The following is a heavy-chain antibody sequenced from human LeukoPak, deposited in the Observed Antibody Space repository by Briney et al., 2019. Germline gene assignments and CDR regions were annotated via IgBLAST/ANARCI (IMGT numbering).Heavy chain of an antibody. Sequence: PGGSLRLSCAASGFIFSNFWMTWVRQAPGKGLEWVANIKQDGSEKDCVDSVKGRFTISRDNAKNSLYLQMNSLRAEDTAVYYCARERHSGSYYGSDDYWGQGTLVTVSS. CDR1: GFIFSNFW. D-gene: IGHD3-10*01. J-gene: IGHJ4*02. CDR2: IKQDGSEK. V-gene: IGHV3-7*01. CDR3: ARERHSGSYYGSDDY.